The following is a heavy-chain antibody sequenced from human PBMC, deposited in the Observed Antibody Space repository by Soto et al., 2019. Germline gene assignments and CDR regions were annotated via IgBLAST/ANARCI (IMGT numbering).Heavy chain of an antibody. V-gene: IGHV1-8*01. CDR3: ARGRIGSRFLEWLSPNDAFDI. CDR1: GYTFTSYD. D-gene: IGHD3-3*01. Sequence: ASVKVSCKASGYTFTSYDINWVRRATGQGLEWMGWMNPNSGNTGYAQKFQGRVTMTRNTSISTAYMELSSLRSEDTAVYYCARGRIGSRFLEWLSPNDAFDIWGQGTMVTVSS. CDR2: MNPNSGNT. J-gene: IGHJ3*02.